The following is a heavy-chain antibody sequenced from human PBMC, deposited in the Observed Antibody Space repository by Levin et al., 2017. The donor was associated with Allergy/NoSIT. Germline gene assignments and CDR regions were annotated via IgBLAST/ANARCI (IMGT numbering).Heavy chain of an antibody. D-gene: IGHD1-26*01. CDR3: ARAQAGAAEGYYYGMDV. CDR1: GFTVSSNY. CDR2: IYSGGST. J-gene: IGHJ6*02. Sequence: GESLKISCAASGFTVSSNYMSWVRPAPGKGLEWVSVIYSGGSTYYADSVKGRFTISRDNSKNTLYLQMNSLRAEDTAVYYCARAQAGAAEGYYYGMDVWGQGTTVTVSS. V-gene: IGHV3-53*01.